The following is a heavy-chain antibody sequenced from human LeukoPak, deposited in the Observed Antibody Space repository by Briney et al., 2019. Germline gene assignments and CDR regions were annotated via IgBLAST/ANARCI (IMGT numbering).Heavy chain of an antibody. CDR3: ARHQRGYRL. J-gene: IGHJ3*01. CDR1: GGSISTSSYY. D-gene: IGHD5-18*01. V-gene: IGHV4-39*01. Sequence: SETLSLTCTVSGGSISTSSYYWGWVRQPPGKGLEWIGNIFYSGSTYYSPSLKSRVTISLDTSRNQFSLKLNSVTAADTAVYYCARHQRGYRLWGQGTMVTVSS. CDR2: IFYSGST.